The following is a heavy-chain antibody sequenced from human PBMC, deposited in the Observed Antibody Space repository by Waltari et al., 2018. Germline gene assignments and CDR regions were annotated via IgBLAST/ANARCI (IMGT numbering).Heavy chain of an antibody. CDR1: GFAFSSYG. V-gene: IGHV3-30*18. Sequence: QVQLVESGGGVVQPGRSLRLSCAASGFAFSSYGMHWVRQAPGKGLEWVAVISYDGSNKYYADSVKGRFTISRDNSKNTLYLQMNSLRAEDTAVYYCAKAYNWNVVYMDVWGKGTTVTVSS. J-gene: IGHJ6*03. CDR2: ISYDGSNK. D-gene: IGHD1-20*01. CDR3: AKAYNWNVVYMDV.